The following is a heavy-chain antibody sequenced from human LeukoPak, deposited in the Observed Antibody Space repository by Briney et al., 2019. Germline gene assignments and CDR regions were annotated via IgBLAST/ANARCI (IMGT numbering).Heavy chain of an antibody. J-gene: IGHJ4*02. V-gene: IGHV1-18*01. D-gene: IGHD3-10*01. CDR1: GGTFSSYG. CDR3: ARDRDYYGPTKDH. CDR2: ISANNGNT. Sequence: ASVKVSCKASGGTFSSYGISWARQAPGQGLEWMGWISANNGNTRYPQNLQGRVTLTTDTPTSTVYMELRSLTSDDTAVYYCARDRDYYGPTKDHWGQGTLVTVSS.